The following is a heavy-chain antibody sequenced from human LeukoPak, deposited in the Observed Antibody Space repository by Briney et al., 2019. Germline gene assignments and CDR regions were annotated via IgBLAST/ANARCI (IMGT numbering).Heavy chain of an antibody. CDR3: ARGVIVVSPPSY. Sequence: PSETLSLTCTVSGGSISSSSYYWGWIRQPPGKGLEWIGSIYYSGSTYYNPSLKSRVTISVDTSKNQFSLKLSSVTAADTAMYYCARGVIVVSPPSYWGQGTLVTVSS. V-gene: IGHV4-39*01. CDR1: GGSISSSSYY. D-gene: IGHD3-22*01. J-gene: IGHJ4*02. CDR2: IYYSGST.